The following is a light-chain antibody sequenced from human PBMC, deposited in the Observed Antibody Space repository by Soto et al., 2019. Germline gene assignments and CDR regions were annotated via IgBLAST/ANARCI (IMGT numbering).Light chain of an antibody. CDR3: QKYNSAPLT. CDR2: AAS. V-gene: IGKV1-9*01. J-gene: IGKJ4*01. Sequence: IQLTQSPSSLSASVGDRVTITCRASQDISSYLAWYQQKPGKAPNLLIYAASTLQSGVPSRFSASGVGTDFTLTISSLQPEDVATYSCQKYNSAPLTFGGGTKVDIK. CDR1: QDISSY.